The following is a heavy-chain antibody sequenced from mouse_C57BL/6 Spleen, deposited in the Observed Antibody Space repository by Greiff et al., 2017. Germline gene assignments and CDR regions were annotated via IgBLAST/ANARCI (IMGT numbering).Heavy chain of an antibody. CDR3: ARYYYGSSYYFDY. CDR2: IYPGDGDT. Sequence: QVQLQQSGPELVKPGASVKISCKASGYAFSSSWMNWVKQRPGKRLEWIGRIYPGDGDTNYNGKFKGKATLTADKSSSTAYMQLSSLTSEDSAVYFCARYYYGSSYYFDYWGQGTTLTVSS. V-gene: IGHV1-82*01. J-gene: IGHJ2*01. CDR1: GYAFSSSW. D-gene: IGHD1-1*01.